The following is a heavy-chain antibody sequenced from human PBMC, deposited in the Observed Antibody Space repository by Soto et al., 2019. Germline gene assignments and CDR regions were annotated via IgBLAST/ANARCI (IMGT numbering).Heavy chain of an antibody. V-gene: IGHV4-4*07. CDR3: ARDSAGCTGGICYADNYFGMDV. J-gene: IGHJ6*02. CDR2: FYTSGSP. D-gene: IGHD2-2*01. CDR1: GASIRNYY. Sequence: PSETLSLTCTVSGASIRNYYWSWIRQPAGRGLEWIGRFYTSGSPNYNPSLKSRVTMSVDTSKNQFSLKLNYVTAADTAVYLCARDSAGCTGGICYADNYFGMDVWGQGTTVTVSS.